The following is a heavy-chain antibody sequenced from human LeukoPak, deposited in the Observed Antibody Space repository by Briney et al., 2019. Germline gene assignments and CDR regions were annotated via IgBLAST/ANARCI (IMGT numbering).Heavy chain of an antibody. D-gene: IGHD7-27*01. J-gene: IGHJ4*02. Sequence: PSENLSLICTVSGGXMNNYYWSWIRQSAGKGLEWIGQVYSSGHTNYNPSLKSRVTMSVDTSKNQFSLSLSSLTAADTAVYYCARRTWGSDFDYWGQGTPVTVSS. CDR3: ARRTWGSDFDY. CDR1: GGXMNNYY. V-gene: IGHV4-4*07. CDR2: VYSSGHT.